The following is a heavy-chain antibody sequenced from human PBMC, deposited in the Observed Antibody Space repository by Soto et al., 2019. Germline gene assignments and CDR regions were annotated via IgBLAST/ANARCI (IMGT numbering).Heavy chain of an antibody. Sequence: PGGSLRLSCSASGFRFSNYALYWVRQAPGNGLHFVSAIGANAGVTYYAESVKDRFTISRDNSKNTLYLQMNSLRAEDTAVYYCARAGYYDFWSGYHYGMDVWGQGTTVTVSS. CDR2: IGANAGVT. J-gene: IGHJ6*02. CDR1: GFRFSNYA. V-gene: IGHV3-64*04. D-gene: IGHD3-3*01. CDR3: ARAGYYDFWSGYHYGMDV.